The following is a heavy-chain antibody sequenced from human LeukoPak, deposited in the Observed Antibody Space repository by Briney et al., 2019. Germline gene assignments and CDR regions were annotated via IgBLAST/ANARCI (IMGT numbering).Heavy chain of an antibody. Sequence: GASVKVSCKASGYTFTSYDINWVRQATGQGLEWMGWMNPNSGNTGYAQKFQGRVTITRNTSISTAYMELSSLRSEDTAAYYCARGLGSSSSFDYWGQGTLVTVSS. CDR2: MNPNSGNT. CDR3: ARGLGSSSSFDY. CDR1: GYTFTSYD. J-gene: IGHJ4*02. D-gene: IGHD6-6*01. V-gene: IGHV1-8*03.